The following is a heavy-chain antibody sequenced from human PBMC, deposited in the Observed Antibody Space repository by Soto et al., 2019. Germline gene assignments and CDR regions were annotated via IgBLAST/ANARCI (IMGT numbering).Heavy chain of an antibody. CDR2: ISGSGGST. CDR3: ARRYSSSSSTDY. CDR1: GFTFSSYA. V-gene: IGHV3-23*01. J-gene: IGHJ4*02. D-gene: IGHD6-6*01. Sequence: GGSLRLSCAASGFTFSSYAMSWVRQAPGKGLEWVSAISGSGGSTYYADSVKGRFTISRDNSKNTLYLQMNSLRAEDTAVYYCARRYSSSSSTDYWGQGTLVTVSS.